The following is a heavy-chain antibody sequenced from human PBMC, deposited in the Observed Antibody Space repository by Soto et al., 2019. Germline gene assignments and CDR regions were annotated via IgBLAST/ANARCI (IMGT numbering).Heavy chain of an antibody. Sequence: PGGSLRLSCTASGFNTRFYSMSWVRQTQGKGLEWVAALSRSGGATYYADSVRGRFTISRDASKDTLFLQMSNLRAEDTALYYCSKGEMSTIRNSFDPWGQGTLVTVS. D-gene: IGHD1-7*01. V-gene: IGHV3-23*01. J-gene: IGHJ5*02. CDR2: LSRSGGAT. CDR1: GFNTRFYS. CDR3: SKGEMSTIRNSFDP.